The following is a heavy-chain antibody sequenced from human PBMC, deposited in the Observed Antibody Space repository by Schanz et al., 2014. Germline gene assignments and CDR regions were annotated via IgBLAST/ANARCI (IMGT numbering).Heavy chain of an antibody. J-gene: IGHJ4*02. CDR3: AKLDGYAYGSMGQEYFDY. CDR2: ISYDGSDK. D-gene: IGHD5-18*01. V-gene: IGHV3-30*18. CDR1: GFTFSRYW. Sequence: VQLVESGGGLVQPGGSLRLCCVASGFTFSRYWMTWVRQAPGKGLEWVGVISYDGSDKYYPDSVKGRFTISRDNSRNTLFLQMNSLRAEDTAVYYCAKLDGYAYGSMGQEYFDYWGQGTLVIVSS.